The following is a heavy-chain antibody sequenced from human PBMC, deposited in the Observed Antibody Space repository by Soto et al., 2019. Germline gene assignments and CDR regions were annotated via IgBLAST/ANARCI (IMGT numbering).Heavy chain of an antibody. Sequence: GSGPTLVNPTQTLTLTCTFSGFSLSTSGVGVGWIRQPPGKALEWLALIYWDDDKRYSPSLKSRLTITKDTSKNQVVLTMTNMDPVDTATYYCAHGNIVVVPAARGDYYMDAWGKGTTVTVSS. CDR1: GFSLSTSGVG. V-gene: IGHV2-5*02. CDR2: IYWDDDK. CDR3: AHGNIVVVPAARGDYYMDA. D-gene: IGHD2-2*01. J-gene: IGHJ6*03.